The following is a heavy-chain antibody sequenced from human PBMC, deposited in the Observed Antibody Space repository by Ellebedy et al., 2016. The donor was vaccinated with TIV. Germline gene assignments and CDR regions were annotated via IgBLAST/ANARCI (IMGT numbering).Heavy chain of an antibody. V-gene: IGHV3-15*01. J-gene: IGHJ4*02. Sequence: GGSLRLXXAASGFTFSNAWMSWVRQAPGKGLEWVGRIKSETDGGTTDYAAPVKGRITISRDDSKNTLYLQMSSLKTEDTAVYYCTTGTVGHCSGGSCSRTHYWGQGTLVTVSS. CDR1: GFTFSNAW. CDR3: TTGTVGHCSGGSCSRTHY. CDR2: IKSETDGGTT. D-gene: IGHD2-15*01.